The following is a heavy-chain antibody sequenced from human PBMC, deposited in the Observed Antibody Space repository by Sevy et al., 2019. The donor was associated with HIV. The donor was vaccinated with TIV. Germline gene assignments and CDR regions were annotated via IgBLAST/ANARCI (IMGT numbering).Heavy chain of an antibody. CDR1: GYTFTSYG. V-gene: IGHV1-18*01. CDR3: ARARTEYGDFMSLPNSYYFDY. Sequence: ASVKVSCKASGYTFTSYGISWVRQAPGQGLEWMGWISAYNGNTNYAQKLQGRVTMTTDTSTSTAYMELRSLRSDDTAVYYCARARTEYGDFMSLPNSYYFDYWGQGTLVTVSS. J-gene: IGHJ4*02. CDR2: ISAYNGNT. D-gene: IGHD4-17*01.